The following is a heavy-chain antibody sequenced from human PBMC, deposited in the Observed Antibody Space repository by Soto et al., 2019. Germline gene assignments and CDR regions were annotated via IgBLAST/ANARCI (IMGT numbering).Heavy chain of an antibody. J-gene: IGHJ3*02. CDR1: GFTFTSHG. CDR2: VSVYKGKT. V-gene: IGHV1-18*01. D-gene: IGHD4-17*01. Sequence: QVQLVQSGAEVKKPGASVKVSCKASGFTFTSHGISWVRQARGQGLEWMGWVSVYKGKTNYAQNLQGRVTMTTEASPSTAYRELRRLRSDDTGVYYCARDIYGVNCCDAFDIWGHGTLVPVPS. CDR3: ARDIYGVNCCDAFDI.